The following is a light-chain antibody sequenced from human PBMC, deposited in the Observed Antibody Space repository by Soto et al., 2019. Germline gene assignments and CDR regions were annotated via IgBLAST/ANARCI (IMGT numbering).Light chain of an antibody. V-gene: IGLV2-11*02. Sequence: QSVLTQPASVSGSPGQSISISCTGTSSDVGKYKFVSWYQQHPGKAPKLIIYDVTKWPSGVPERFSGSKSGNTASLTISGLQAEDEADYFCCSYAGGYIYLFGTGTKLTVL. CDR2: DVT. CDR1: SSDVGKYKF. CDR3: CSYAGGYIYL. J-gene: IGLJ1*01.